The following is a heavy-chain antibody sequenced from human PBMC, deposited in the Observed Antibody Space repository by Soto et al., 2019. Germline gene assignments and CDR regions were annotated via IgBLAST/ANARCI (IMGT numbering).Heavy chain of an antibody. V-gene: IGHV4-31*03. J-gene: IGHJ6*02. D-gene: IGHD6-13*01. CDR1: GGSISSGGYY. Sequence: QVQLQESGPGLVKPSQTLSLTCTVSGGSISSGGYYWSWIRQHPGKGLEWIGYIYYSGSTYYNPSLKSRLAISVDTSKNQFSLQLGSVTAADTAVYYCAREGGAAAGFGVEDDYYGMDVWGQGTTVTVSS. CDR3: AREGGAAAGFGVEDDYYGMDV. CDR2: IYYSGST.